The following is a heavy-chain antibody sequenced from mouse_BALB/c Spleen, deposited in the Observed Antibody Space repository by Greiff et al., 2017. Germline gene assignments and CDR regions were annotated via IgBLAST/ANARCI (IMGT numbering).Heavy chain of an antibody. CDR1: GFNIKDTY. CDR2: IDPANGNT. Sequence: EVKLQESGAELVKPGASVKLSCTASGFNIKDTYMHWVKQRPEQGLEWIGRIDPANGNTKYDPKFQGKATITADTSSNTAYLQLSSLTSEDTAVYYCARRGYGYDGFAYWGQGTLVTVSA. D-gene: IGHD2-2*01. V-gene: IGHV14-3*02. CDR3: ARRGYGYDGFAY. J-gene: IGHJ3*01.